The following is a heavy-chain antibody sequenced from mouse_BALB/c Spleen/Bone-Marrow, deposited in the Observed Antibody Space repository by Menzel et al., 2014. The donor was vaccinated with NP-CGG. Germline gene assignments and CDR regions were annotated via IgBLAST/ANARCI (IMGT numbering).Heavy chain of an antibody. CDR2: IDPANGNT. CDR1: GFNIKDTY. J-gene: IGHJ4*01. V-gene: IGHV14-3*02. D-gene: IGHD2-3*01. Sequence: EVKLVESGAELVKPGASVKLSCTASGFNIKDTYMHWVKQRPEQGLEWIGRIDPANGNTKCDPKFQGKATITADTSSNTAYLQLSSLTSEDTAVYYCARGLLQYYYAMDYWGQGTSVTVSS. CDR3: ARGLLQYYYAMDY.